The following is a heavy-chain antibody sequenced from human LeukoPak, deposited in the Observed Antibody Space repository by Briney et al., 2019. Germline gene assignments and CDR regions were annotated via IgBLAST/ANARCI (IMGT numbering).Heavy chain of an antibody. J-gene: IGHJ4*02. CDR1: GGTFSSYA. CDR3: ASVRGYSGEVALAY. D-gene: IGHD5-12*01. Sequence: SVKVSCKASGGTFSSYAISWVRQAPGQGLEWTGGIIPIFGTANYAQKFQGRVTITADESTSTAYMELSSLRSEDTAVYYCASVRGYSGEVALAYWGQGTLVTVSS. CDR2: IIPIFGTA. V-gene: IGHV1-69*13.